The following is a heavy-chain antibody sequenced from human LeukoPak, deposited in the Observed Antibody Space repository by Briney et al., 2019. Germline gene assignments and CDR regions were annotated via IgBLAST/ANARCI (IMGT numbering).Heavy chain of an antibody. CDR2: IKQDGSEK. J-gene: IGHJ4*02. V-gene: IGHV3-7*01. Sequence: GGSLRLSCAASGFTFSGYWMTWVRQAPGKGLEWVANIKQDGSEKYYMDSVKGRFTISRDNAKNSLFLQMNSLRAEDTAVYFCARDKALNCWGQGTPVTVSS. CDR1: GFTFSGYW. CDR3: ARDKALNC.